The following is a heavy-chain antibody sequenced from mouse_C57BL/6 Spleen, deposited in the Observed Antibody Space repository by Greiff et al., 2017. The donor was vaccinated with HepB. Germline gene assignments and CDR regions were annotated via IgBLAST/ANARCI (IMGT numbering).Heavy chain of an antibody. CDR3: ARGRSYYSNYGFDY. CDR1: GYSFTGYY. D-gene: IGHD2-5*01. Sequence: EVQLQQSGPELVKPGASVKISCKASGYSFTGYYMNWVKQSPEKSLEWIGEINPSTGGTTYNQKFKAKATLTVDKSSSTAYMQLKSLTSEDSAVYYCARGRSYYSNYGFDYWGQGTTLTVSS. V-gene: IGHV1-42*01. CDR2: INPSTGGT. J-gene: IGHJ2*01.